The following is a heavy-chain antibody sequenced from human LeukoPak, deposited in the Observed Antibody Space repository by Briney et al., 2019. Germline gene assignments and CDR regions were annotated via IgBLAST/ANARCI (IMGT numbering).Heavy chain of an antibody. J-gene: IGHJ4*02. CDR3: ARVWSYCSSTSCYYFDY. D-gene: IGHD2-2*01. V-gene: IGHV1-18*01. CDR2: ISAYNGNT. CDR1: GYTFTSYG. Sequence: ASVKVSCKASGYTFTSYGISWVRQAPGQGLEWMGWISAYNGNTNYAQNLQGRVTMTTDTSTITAYMELRSLRSDDTAVYYCARVWSYCSSTSCYYFDYWGQGTLVTVSS.